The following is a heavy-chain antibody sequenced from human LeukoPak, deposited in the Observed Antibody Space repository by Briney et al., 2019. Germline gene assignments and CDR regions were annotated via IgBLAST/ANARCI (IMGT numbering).Heavy chain of an antibody. D-gene: IGHD6-19*01. Sequence: GSLRPSCAAPGFTFSSYAMNWVRQAPGRGLGWVSYIGPSGTAIYYADPVKGRFTISRDNARNSLFLQMNSLRAEDTAVYYCARERQEGQWPTLRHWYFDLWGGSTLVTVSS. V-gene: IGHV3-48*01. J-gene: IGHJ2*01. CDR3: ARERQEGQWPTLRHWYFDL. CDR1: GFTFSSYA. CDR2: IGPSGTAI.